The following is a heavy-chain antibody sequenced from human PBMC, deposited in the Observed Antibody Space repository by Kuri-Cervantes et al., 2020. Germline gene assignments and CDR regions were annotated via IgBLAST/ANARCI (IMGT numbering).Heavy chain of an antibody. Sequence: GGSLRLSCVTSGFTFSSYSMSWVRQAPGKGLEWISGFGNRGDSTYYADSVKGRFTISRDNSKNTLYLQMNSLRAEDTAVYYCARGQGVGCSSTSCYGPDAFDIWGQGTMVTVSS. V-gene: IGHV3-23*01. CDR3: ARGQGVGCSSTSCYGPDAFDI. J-gene: IGHJ3*02. D-gene: IGHD2-2*01. CDR2: FGNRGDST. CDR1: GFTFSSYS.